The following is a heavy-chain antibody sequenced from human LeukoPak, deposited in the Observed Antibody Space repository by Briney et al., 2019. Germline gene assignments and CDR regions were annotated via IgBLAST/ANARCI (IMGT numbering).Heavy chain of an antibody. Sequence: GESLKISCKGSGYSFTSYWIGWVRQMPGKGLEWMGIIYPGDSDTRYSPSFQGQVTILADKSISTAYLQWSSLKASDTAMYYCARAPGGYDDGPLFDYWGQGTLVTVSS. CDR1: GYSFTSYW. D-gene: IGHD5-12*01. J-gene: IGHJ4*02. CDR2: IYPGDSDT. CDR3: ARAPGGYDDGPLFDY. V-gene: IGHV5-51*01.